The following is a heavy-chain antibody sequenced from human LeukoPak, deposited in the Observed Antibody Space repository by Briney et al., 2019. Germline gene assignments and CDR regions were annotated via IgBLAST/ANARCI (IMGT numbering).Heavy chain of an antibody. V-gene: IGHV4-4*08. CDR3: ARDPHYYGSGGYKAA. CDR1: GGSISSYY. J-gene: IGHJ5*02. CDR2: LYRSGST. D-gene: IGHD3-10*01. Sequence: TSETLSLTCTVSGGSISSYYWSWIRQPPGKGLEWIGSLYRSGSTYYNPSLKSRVTISVDTSKNQFSLKLSSVTAADTAVYYCARDPHYYGSGGYKAAWGQGTLVTVSS.